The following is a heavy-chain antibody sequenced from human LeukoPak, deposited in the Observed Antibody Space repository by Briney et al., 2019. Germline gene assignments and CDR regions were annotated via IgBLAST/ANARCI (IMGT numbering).Heavy chain of an antibody. J-gene: IGHJ4*02. CDR3: ARNHYDSSGYDFDY. CDR1: GGSISDYY. CDR2: VSYSGST. Sequence: SETLSLTCTVSGGSISDYYWNWIRQPPGKGLEWIGYVSYSGSTYYNPSLEGRVIMSVDTSKNQFSLRLSSVTAADTAVYFCARNHYDSSGYDFDYWGQGTLVTVSA. V-gene: IGHV4-59*01. D-gene: IGHD3-22*01.